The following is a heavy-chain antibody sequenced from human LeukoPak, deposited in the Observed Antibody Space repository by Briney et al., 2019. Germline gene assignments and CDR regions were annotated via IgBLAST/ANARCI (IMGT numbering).Heavy chain of an antibody. CDR1: LVTPCIFA. V-gene: IGHV3-23*01. CDR2: ICGSGGST. D-gene: IGHD2-21*01. J-gene: IGHJ3*02. CDR3: AKDSPTSIWWWPYAFDI. Sequence: GGSLRLSRAASLVTPCIFAMSCVSDAPRRGRWCVSAICGSGGSTYYTDSAKGRFPISRDNYKNTLYLQMKSLRAEDTAVYDCAKDSPTSIWWWPYAFDIWGQGTMVTVSS.